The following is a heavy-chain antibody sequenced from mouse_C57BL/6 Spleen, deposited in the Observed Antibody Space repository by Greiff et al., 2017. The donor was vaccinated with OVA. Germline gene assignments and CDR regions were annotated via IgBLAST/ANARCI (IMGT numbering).Heavy chain of an antibody. CDR3: AELGPGDYFDY. D-gene: IGHD4-1*01. CDR2: ISYDGSN. Sequence: DVQLVESGPGLVKPSQSLSLTCSVTGYSITSGYYWNWIRQFPGNKLEWMGYISYDGSNNYNPSLKNRISITRDTSKNQFFLKLNSVTTEDTATYYCAELGPGDYFDYWGQGTTLTVSS. CDR1: GYSITSGYY. V-gene: IGHV3-6*01. J-gene: IGHJ2*01.